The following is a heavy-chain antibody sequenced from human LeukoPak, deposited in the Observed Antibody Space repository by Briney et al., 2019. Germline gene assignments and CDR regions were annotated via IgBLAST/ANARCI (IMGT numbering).Heavy chain of an antibody. CDR3: ARDPNGDYIGAFEI. CDR1: GFTFSSYA. CDR2: ISASGGRT. D-gene: IGHD4-17*01. V-gene: IGHV3-23*01. J-gene: IGHJ3*02. Sequence: GGSLRLSCAASGFTFSSYAMSWVRQAPGKGLEWVSVISASGGRTSYADSVKGRFTVSRDNSKNTLYLQMSSLRAEDTAVYYCARDPNGDYIGAFEIWGQGTMVTVS.